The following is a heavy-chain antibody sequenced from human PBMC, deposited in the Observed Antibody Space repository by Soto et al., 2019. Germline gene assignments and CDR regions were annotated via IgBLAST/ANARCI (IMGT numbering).Heavy chain of an antibody. Sequence: QLQLQESGPGLVKPSETLSLTCTVSGGSISSSSYYWGWIRQPPGKGLEWIGSIYYSGSTYYNPSLKSRVTISVDTSKNQFSLKLSSVTAADTAVYYCARHRLYGGQLEYYYYGMDVWGQGTTVTVSS. V-gene: IGHV4-39*01. D-gene: IGHD4-17*01. CDR2: IYYSGST. J-gene: IGHJ6*02. CDR1: GGSISSSSYY. CDR3: ARHRLYGGQLEYYYYGMDV.